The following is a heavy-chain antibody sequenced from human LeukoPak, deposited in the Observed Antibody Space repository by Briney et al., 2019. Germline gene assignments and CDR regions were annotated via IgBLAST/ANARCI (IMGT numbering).Heavy chain of an antibody. D-gene: IGHD3-9*01. V-gene: IGHV3-7*03. CDR1: GFTFSSYW. CDR3: ATTYYDTYFDY. CDR2: IKQDGSEK. Sequence: GGSLRLSCAASGFTFSSYWMSWVRQAPGKGLEWVANIKQDGSEKYYVDSVKGRFTTSRDNAKNSLYLQMNSLRAEDAAVYYCATTYYDTYFDYWGQGTLVTVSS. J-gene: IGHJ4*02.